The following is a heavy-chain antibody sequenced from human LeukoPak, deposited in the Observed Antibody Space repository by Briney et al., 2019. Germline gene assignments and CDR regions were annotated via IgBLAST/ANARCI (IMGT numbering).Heavy chain of an antibody. J-gene: IGHJ6*02. CDR1: GFTFDDYA. D-gene: IGHD6-6*01. CDR3: AKGIAARLTYYGMDV. CDR2: ISWNSGSI. Sequence: PGRSLRLSCAASGFTFDDYAMHWVRQAPGKGLEWVSGISWNSGSIGYADSVKGRFTISRDNAKNSLYLQMNSLRAEDTALYYCAKGIAARLTYYGMDVWGQGTTVPVSS. V-gene: IGHV3-9*01.